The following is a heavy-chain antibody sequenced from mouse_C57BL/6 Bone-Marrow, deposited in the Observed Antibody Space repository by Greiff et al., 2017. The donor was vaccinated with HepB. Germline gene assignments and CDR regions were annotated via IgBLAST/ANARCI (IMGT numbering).Heavy chain of an antibody. CDR2: ISYDGSN. CDR3: ARDTTVVLDY. V-gene: IGHV3-6*01. Sequence: EVKLVESGPGLVKPSQSLSLTCSVTGYSITSGYYWNWIRQFPGNKLAWMGYISYDGSNNYNPSLKNRISITRDTSKNQFFLKLNSVTTEDTATYYCARDTTVVLDYWGQGTTLTVSS. J-gene: IGHJ2*01. CDR1: GYSITSGYY. D-gene: IGHD1-1*01.